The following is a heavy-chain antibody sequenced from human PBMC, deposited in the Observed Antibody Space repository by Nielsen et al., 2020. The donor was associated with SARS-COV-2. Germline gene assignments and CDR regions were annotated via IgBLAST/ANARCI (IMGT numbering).Heavy chain of an antibody. D-gene: IGHD6-13*01. V-gene: IGHV3-48*01. CDR2: ISSSSSTI. Sequence: GGSLRLSCAASGFTFSSYSMNWVRQAPGKGLEWVSYISSSSSTIYYADSVKGRFTISRDNSKNTLYLQMNSLRAEDTAVYYCAREQQQLTLYYYYYYMDVWGKGTTVTVSS. CDR3: AREQQQLTLYYYYYYMDV. CDR1: GFTFSSYS. J-gene: IGHJ6*03.